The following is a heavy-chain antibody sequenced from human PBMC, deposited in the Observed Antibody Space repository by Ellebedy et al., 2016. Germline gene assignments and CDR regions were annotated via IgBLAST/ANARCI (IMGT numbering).Heavy chain of an antibody. J-gene: IGHJ4*02. V-gene: IGHV5-51*01. CDR3: ARANRPRIQLWQTLENPLDY. CDR1: GYSFTSYW. D-gene: IGHD5-18*01. CDR2: IYPGDSDT. Sequence: GESLKISXKGSGYSFTSYWIGWVRQMPGKGLEWMGIIYPGDSDTRYSPSFQGQVTISADKSISTAYLQWSSLKASDTAMYYCARANRPRIQLWQTLENPLDYWGQGTLVTVSS.